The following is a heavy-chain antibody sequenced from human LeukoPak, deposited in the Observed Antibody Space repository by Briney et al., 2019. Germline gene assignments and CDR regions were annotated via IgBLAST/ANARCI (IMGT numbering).Heavy chain of an antibody. CDR3: AREGRLWFGELVANWFDP. CDR2: IYYSGST. Sequence: SETLSLTCTVTGGSISSYYWSWIRQPPGKGLEWIGYIYYSGSTNYNPSLKSRVTISVDTSKNQFSLKLSSVTAADTAVYYCAREGRLWFGELVANWFDPWGQGTLVTVSS. V-gene: IGHV4-59*01. CDR1: GGSISSYY. J-gene: IGHJ5*02. D-gene: IGHD3-10*01.